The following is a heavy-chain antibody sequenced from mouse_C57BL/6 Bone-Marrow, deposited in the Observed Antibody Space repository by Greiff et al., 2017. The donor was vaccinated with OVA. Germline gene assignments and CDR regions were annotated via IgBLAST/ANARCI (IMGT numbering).Heavy chain of an antibody. J-gene: IGHJ2*01. V-gene: IGHV1-52*01. CDR1: GYTFTSYW. D-gene: IGHD2-5*01. Sequence: QVQLKQPGAELVRPGSSVKLSCKASGYTFTSYWMHWVKQRPIQGLEWIGNIDPSDSETHYNQKFKDKATLTVDKSSSTAYMQLSSLTSEDSAVYYCARDVYSTLDYWGQGTTLTVSS. CDR2: IDPSDSET. CDR3: ARDVYSTLDY.